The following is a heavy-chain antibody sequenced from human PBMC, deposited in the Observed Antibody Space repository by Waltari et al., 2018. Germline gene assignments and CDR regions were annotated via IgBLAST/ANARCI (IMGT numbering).Heavy chain of an antibody. Sequence: VQLVESGGGLVKPGGSLRLSCAASGFTFSSYSMNWVRQAPGKGLEWVAVIWYDGSNKYYADSVKGRFTISRDNSKNTLYLQMNSLRAEDTAVYYCARVAYYYDSSGSRPYWYFDLWGRGTLVTVSS. CDR3: ARVAYYYDSSGSRPYWYFDL. J-gene: IGHJ2*01. CDR1: GFTFSSYS. V-gene: IGHV3-33*08. D-gene: IGHD3-22*01. CDR2: IWYDGSNK.